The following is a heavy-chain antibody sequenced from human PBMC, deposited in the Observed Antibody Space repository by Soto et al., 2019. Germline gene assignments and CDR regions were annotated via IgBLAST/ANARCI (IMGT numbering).Heavy chain of an antibody. Sequence: GGSLRLSCVASGFTFSGHWMQWVRQAPGKGLVWVSRINSDGSSTNYADSVKGRFTISRDNAKNTLYLQMDSLRVEDTAVYYCARAEELVRNALDVWGQGTMVTVSS. D-gene: IGHD3-9*01. CDR3: ARAEELVRNALDV. J-gene: IGHJ3*01. CDR1: GFTFSGHW. V-gene: IGHV3-74*01. CDR2: INSDGSST.